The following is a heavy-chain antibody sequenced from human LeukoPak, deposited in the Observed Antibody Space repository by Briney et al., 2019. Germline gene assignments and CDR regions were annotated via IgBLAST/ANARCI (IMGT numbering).Heavy chain of an antibody. V-gene: IGHV3-23*01. J-gene: IGHJ4*02. D-gene: IGHD3-3*01. CDR2: ISSSGGAI. Sequence: PGGSLRLSCVASGFTFSSYSMNWVRQTPGKGLEWVSYISSSGGAIYYADSVKGRFTISRDNSKNTLYLQMNSLRAEDTAVYYCAKPWGQDRYYDFWSGRTNFDYWGQGTLVTVPS. CDR3: AKPWGQDRYYDFWSGRTNFDY. CDR1: GFTFSSYS.